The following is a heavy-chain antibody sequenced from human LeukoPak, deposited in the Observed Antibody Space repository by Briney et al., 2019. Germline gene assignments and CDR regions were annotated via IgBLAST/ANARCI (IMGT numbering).Heavy chain of an antibody. CDR2: IWYDGNNK. V-gene: IGHV3-33*01. D-gene: IGHD3-10*01. J-gene: IGHJ4*02. CDR3: AREGFDGSGVLRAFYFDY. Sequence: PGRSLRLSCAASGFTFSSYGMHWVRQAPGKGLEWVAIIWYDGNNKYYADSVMGRFTISRDNSKNTLYLQMNSLRAEDAAVYYCAREGFDGSGVLRAFYFDYWGQGALVTVSS. CDR1: GFTFSSYG.